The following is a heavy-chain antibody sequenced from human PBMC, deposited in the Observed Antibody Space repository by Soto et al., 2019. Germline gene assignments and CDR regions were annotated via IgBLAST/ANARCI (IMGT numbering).Heavy chain of an antibody. D-gene: IGHD1-26*01. Sequence: QVQLVESGGGVVQPGTSLRLSCEASGFAFNKFGMHWFRQAPGKGLEWVAFISYDGSYQYYADSVQGRLTITRDNSMNTLNMQWNSLRREDTAVYYCAKGGEVGGVLGDHLGQGTLVTVSS. J-gene: IGHJ4*02. CDR1: GFAFNKFG. V-gene: IGHV3-30*18. CDR3: AKGGEVGGVLGDH. CDR2: ISYDGSYQ.